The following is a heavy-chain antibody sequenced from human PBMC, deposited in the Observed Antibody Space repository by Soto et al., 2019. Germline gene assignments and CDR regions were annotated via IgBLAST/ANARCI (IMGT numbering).Heavy chain of an antibody. CDR3: ALSSHIPYNWFAP. V-gene: IGHV1-8*01. J-gene: IGHJ5*01. CDR1: GYTFTSYD. CDR2: MNPNSDNT. D-gene: IGHD6-19*01. Sequence: QVQLVQSGAEVKKPGASLKVSCKASGYTFTSYDINWERQATGHGLEWMGWMNPNSDNTGYSQKFQGRVTMTRNTAISTAYMSLSSLRVEDSDVYYCALSSHIPYNWFAPWGRGPQVSVSS.